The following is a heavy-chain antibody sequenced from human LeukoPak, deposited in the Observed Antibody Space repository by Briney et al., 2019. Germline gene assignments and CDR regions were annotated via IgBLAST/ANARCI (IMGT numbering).Heavy chain of an antibody. CDR3: AKGKELDY. V-gene: IGHV3-23*01. Sequence: GGSLRLSCAAPGLIFSDYSMNWVRQAPGKGLEWVSAISGSGGSTYYADSVKGRFTISRDNSKNTLYLQMNSLRAEDTAVYYCAKGKELDYWGQGTLVTVSS. J-gene: IGHJ4*02. CDR2: ISGSGGST. CDR1: GLIFSDYS. D-gene: IGHD1-7*01.